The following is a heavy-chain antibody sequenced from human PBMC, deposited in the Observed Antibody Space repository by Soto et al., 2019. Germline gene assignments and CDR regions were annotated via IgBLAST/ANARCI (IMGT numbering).Heavy chain of an antibody. D-gene: IGHD2-15*01. CDR2: INPNSGGT. CDR1: GYTFTGYY. V-gene: IGHV1-2*04. Sequence: QVQLVQSGAEVKKPGASVKVSCKASGYTFTGYYMHWVRQAPGQGLEWMGWINPNSGGTNYAQKFQGWVTMTSDTSISTAYMELSRLRSDDTAVYYCARDYCSGGSCYFDYWGQGTLVTVSS. CDR3: ARDYCSGGSCYFDY. J-gene: IGHJ4*02.